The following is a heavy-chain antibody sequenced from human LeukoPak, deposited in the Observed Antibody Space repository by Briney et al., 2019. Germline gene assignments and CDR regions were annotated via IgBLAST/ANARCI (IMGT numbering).Heavy chain of an antibody. CDR2: IIPILGIA. CDR1: GGTFSSYT. Sequence: SVKVSCKASGGTFSSYTISWVRQAPGQGLEWMGRIIPILGIANYAQKFQGRVTITADKSTSTAYMGLSSLRSEDTAVYYCARGYCSSTSCYAYYYYYMDVWGKGTTVTVSS. V-gene: IGHV1-69*02. D-gene: IGHD2-2*01. J-gene: IGHJ6*03. CDR3: ARGYCSSTSCYAYYYYYMDV.